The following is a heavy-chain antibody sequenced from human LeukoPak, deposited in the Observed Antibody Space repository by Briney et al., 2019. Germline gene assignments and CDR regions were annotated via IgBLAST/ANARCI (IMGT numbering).Heavy chain of an antibody. Sequence: PGGSLRLSCAASGFTFSSYGMHWVRQAPGKGLEWVAFIRYDGSNKYYADSVKGRFTISRDNSKNTLYLQMNSLRAEDTAVYYCARAGYSSTHAFDIWGQGTMVTVSS. D-gene: IGHD6-13*01. CDR1: GFTFSSYG. CDR3: ARAGYSSTHAFDI. V-gene: IGHV3-30*02. CDR2: IRYDGSNK. J-gene: IGHJ3*02.